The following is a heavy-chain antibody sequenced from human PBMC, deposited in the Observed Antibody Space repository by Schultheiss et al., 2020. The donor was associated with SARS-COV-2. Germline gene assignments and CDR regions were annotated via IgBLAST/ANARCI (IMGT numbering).Heavy chain of an antibody. Sequence: GESLKISCKGSGYSFDNYWIGWVRQMPGKGLEWMGIIYPGDSDTRYSPSFQGQVTISADKSISTAYLQWRSLKASDTAIYYCATWGYCTIPSCIPESYYYYGMDVWGQGTTVTVSS. CDR1: GYSFDNYW. J-gene: IGHJ6*02. V-gene: IGHV5-51*01. D-gene: IGHD2-2*01. CDR2: IYPGDSDT. CDR3: ATWGYCTIPSCIPESYYYYGMDV.